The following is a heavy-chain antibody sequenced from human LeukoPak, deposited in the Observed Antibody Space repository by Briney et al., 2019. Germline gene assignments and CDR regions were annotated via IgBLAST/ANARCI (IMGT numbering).Heavy chain of an antibody. CDR3: ARTPRPSGPFDP. J-gene: IGHJ5*02. D-gene: IGHD2-15*01. V-gene: IGHV3-74*01. Sequence: GGSLRLPCADSGFTFSSHWMHWVRQVPGREPVWVARINGDGTTTGYADSVRGRFTVSRDNAKNTLYLQMNSLRVEDTAVYYCARTPRPSGPFDPWGQGTLVTVSS. CDR1: GFTFSSHW. CDR2: INGDGTTT.